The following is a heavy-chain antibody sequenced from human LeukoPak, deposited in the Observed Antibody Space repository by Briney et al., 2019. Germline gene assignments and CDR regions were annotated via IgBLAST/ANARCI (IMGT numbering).Heavy chain of an antibody. CDR3: ARVSAVRPTHFDY. J-gene: IGHJ4*02. D-gene: IGHD1-1*01. Sequence: ASVKVSCKASGYTFTSYDINWVRQATGQGLEWMGWMNPNSGNTGYVQKFQGRVIMTRNTSISTAYMELRSLRSDDTAVYYCARVSAVRPTHFDYWGQGTLVTVSS. V-gene: IGHV1-8*01. CDR1: GYTFTSYD. CDR2: MNPNSGNT.